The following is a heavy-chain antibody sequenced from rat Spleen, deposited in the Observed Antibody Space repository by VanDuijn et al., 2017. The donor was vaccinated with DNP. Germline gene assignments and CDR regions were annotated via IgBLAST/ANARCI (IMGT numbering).Heavy chain of an antibody. CDR1: GFTFSSFP. CDR3: VRPDYYDGSYPHY. D-gene: IGHD1-12*02. CDR2: ISTSGGST. J-gene: IGHJ2*01. V-gene: IGHV5-46*01. Sequence: EVQLVESGGGLVQPGRSMKLSCTASGFTFSSFPMAWVRQAPTKGLEWVATISTSGGSTFYRHSVKGRFTISRDNVKSSLYLQMYSLRSEDMATYYCVRPDYYDGSYPHYWGQGVMVTVSS.